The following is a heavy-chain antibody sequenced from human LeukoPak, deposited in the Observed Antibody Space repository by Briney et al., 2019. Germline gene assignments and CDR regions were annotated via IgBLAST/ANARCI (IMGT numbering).Heavy chain of an antibody. D-gene: IGHD3-16*01. V-gene: IGHV3-21*01. CDR1: GFTFSSYS. Sequence: GGSLRLSCAASGFTFSSYSMNWVRQAPGKGLEWVSSISSSSSYIYYADSVKGRFTISRDNAKNSLYLQMNSLRAEDTAVYYCARFRLGGTGNDYWGQGTLVTVSS. CDR2: ISSSSSYI. J-gene: IGHJ4*02. CDR3: ARFRLGGTGNDY.